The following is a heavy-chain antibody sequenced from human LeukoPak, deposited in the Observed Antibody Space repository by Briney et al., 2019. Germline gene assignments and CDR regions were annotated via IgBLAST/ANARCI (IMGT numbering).Heavy chain of an antibody. CDR2: INYSGST. D-gene: IGHD4-23*01. J-gene: IGHJ4*02. CDR3: ARQGRVTGNIHFDY. CDR1: GGSVISSLYY. Sequence: ASETLSLTCAVSGGSVISSLYYWAWIRQPPGKGLEWIGTINYSGSTYYNPSLKSRVTISVDTFKNQFSLRLSSVTAADSAVYYCARQGRVTGNIHFDYWGQGTLVTVSS. V-gene: IGHV4-39*01.